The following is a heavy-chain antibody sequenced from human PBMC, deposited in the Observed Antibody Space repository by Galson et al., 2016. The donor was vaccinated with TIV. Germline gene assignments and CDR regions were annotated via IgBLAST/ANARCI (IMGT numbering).Heavy chain of an antibody. D-gene: IGHD2-21*01. J-gene: IGHJ4*02. CDR1: GYIFTNYP. CDR3: ARPPYCGGDCYKYDS. CDR2: INGGNGNT. V-gene: IGHV1-3*01. Sequence: SVTVSCKASGYIFTNYPMHWVRQAPGQSLEWMGWINGGNGNTKYSQRFQGRVTITSDTSASTAYMELSSLRSEDSAVYYCARPPYCGGDCYKYDSWGQGTLVTVSS.